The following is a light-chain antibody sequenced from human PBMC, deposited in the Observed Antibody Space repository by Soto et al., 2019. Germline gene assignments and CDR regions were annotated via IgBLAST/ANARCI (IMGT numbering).Light chain of an antibody. J-gene: IGLJ3*02. CDR2: DTS. CDR3: LLFYGGARV. V-gene: IGLV7-46*01. CDR1: TGAVTSGHY. Sequence: QAVVTQEPSLTMSPGGTVTLTCGSSTGAVTSGHYPYWFQQKPGQAPRTLIYDTSNRHSWTPARFSGSLLGGKAALTLSGAQPEDEAVFYCLLFYGGARVFGGGTKLTVL.